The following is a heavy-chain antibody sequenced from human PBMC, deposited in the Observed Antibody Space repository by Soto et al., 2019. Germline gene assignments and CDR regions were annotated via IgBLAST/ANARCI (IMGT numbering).Heavy chain of an antibody. CDR1: GYSISSGYY. CDR2: IYHSGST. V-gene: IGHV4-38-2*02. CDR3: ARDGYGSTGY. J-gene: IGHJ4*02. Sequence: PSETLSLTCAVSGYSISSGYYWGWIRQPPGKGLEWIGSIYHSGSTYYNPSLKSRVTISVDTSKNQFSLKLSSVTAADTAVYYCARDGYGSTGYWGQGTLVTVSS. D-gene: IGHD6-13*01.